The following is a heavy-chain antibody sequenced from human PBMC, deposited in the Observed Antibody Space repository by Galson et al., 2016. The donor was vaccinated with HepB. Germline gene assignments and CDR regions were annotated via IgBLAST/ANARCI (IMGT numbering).Heavy chain of an antibody. CDR1: GFTVNTDY. D-gene: IGHD3-16*01. V-gene: IGHV3-53*01. CDR2: IYPGGDT. Sequence: RLSCAAPGFTVNTDYISIVRQAPGKGLEWLSVIYPGGDTYYTDSVRGRFIVSTDAAKKTLFFQMNSLRAEDTAVYYCSKDPFQSWGSWGLGTLVTVSS. CDR3: SKDPFQSWGS. J-gene: IGHJ5*02.